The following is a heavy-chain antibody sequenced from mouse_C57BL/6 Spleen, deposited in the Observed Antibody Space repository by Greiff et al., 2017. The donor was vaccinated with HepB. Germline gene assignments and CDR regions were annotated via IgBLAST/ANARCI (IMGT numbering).Heavy chain of an antibody. J-gene: IGHJ4*01. CDR2: IYPGSGST. D-gene: IGHD2-13*01. CDR3: ARNDFYYAMDY. V-gene: IGHV1-55*01. Sequence: VQLQQSGAELVKPGASVKMSCKASGYTFTSYWITWVKQRPGQGLEWIGDIYPGSGSTNYNEKFKSKATLTGDTSSSTAYMQLSSLTSEDSAVYYCARNDFYYAMDYWGQGTSVTVSS. CDR1: GYTFTSYW.